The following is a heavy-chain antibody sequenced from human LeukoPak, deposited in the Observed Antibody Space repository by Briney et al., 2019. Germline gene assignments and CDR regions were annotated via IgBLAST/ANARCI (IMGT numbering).Heavy chain of an antibody. CDR2: ISGDGTFT. J-gene: IGHJ3*02. CDR1: GFKFDGYA. V-gene: IGHV3-43*02. CDR3: VKDNFCPECAFDI. Sequence: GGSLRLSCAASGFKFDGYAMHWVRQAPGKGLEWVSLISGDGTFTYYADSVKGRFTISRDNSKNSLYLQVNSLRAEDTALYYCVKDNFCPECAFDIWGQGTRVTASS. D-gene: IGHD2/OR15-2a*01.